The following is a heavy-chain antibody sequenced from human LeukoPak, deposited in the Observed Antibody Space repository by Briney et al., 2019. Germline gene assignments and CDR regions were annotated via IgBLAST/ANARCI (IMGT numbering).Heavy chain of an antibody. Sequence: GGSLRLSCAASGFTFSSYAMSWVRQAPGKGLEWVSVIYDGGSTYSADSVQGRFTISRDNSKNTVSLQMNSLRPEDTAVYYCASSGVETNWYFDLWGRGTLVTVSS. CDR3: ASSGVETNWYFDL. J-gene: IGHJ2*01. CDR1: GFTFSSYA. D-gene: IGHD4-23*01. CDR2: IYDGGST. V-gene: IGHV3-66*01.